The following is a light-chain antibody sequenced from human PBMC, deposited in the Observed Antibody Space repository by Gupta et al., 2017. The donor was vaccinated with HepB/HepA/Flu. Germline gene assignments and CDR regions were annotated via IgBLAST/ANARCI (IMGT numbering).Light chain of an antibody. J-gene: IGLJ2*01. V-gene: IGLV1-44*01. Sequence: QSVLTQPPSASGTPGQRVTISCSGSSSNIGSNPVSWYQQLPGRAPKLVIYSNNQRPSGVPDRVSGSKSGTSPSLAISGLQSEDEADYYCAAWDGSLTGVVFGGGTKPTIL. CDR3: AAWDGSLTGVV. CDR2: SNN. CDR1: SSNIGSNP.